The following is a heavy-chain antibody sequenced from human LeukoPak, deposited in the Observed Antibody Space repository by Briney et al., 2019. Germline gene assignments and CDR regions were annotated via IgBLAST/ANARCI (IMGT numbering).Heavy chain of an antibody. CDR1: GGTFSSYA. J-gene: IGHJ3*02. CDR2: IIPIFGTA. D-gene: IGHD3-22*01. CDR3: ASNYYDSSGYGAFDI. V-gene: IGHV1-69*05. Sequence: SVKVSCKASGGTFSSYAISWVRQAPGQGLEWMGGIIPIFGTANYAQKFQGRVTITTDESTSTAYLQWSSLKASDTAMYYCASNYYDSSGYGAFDIWGQGTMVTVSS.